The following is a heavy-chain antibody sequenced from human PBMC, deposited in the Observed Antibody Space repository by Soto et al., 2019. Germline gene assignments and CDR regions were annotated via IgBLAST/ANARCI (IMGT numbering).Heavy chain of an antibody. CDR2: INHSGST. D-gene: IGHD4-4*01. CDR1: GGSFSGYY. Sequence: QVQLQQWGAGLLKPSETLFLTCAVYGGSFSGYYWSWIRQPPGKGLEWIGEINHSGSTNYNPSLKSRVTISVDTSKNQFSLKLSSVTAADTAVYYCARGGVTVTTYYYYYMDVWGKGTTVTVSS. CDR3: ARGGVTVTTYYYYYMDV. J-gene: IGHJ6*03. V-gene: IGHV4-34*01.